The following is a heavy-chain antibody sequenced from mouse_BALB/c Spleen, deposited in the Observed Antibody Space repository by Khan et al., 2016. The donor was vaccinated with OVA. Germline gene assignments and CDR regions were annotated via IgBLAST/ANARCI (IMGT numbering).Heavy chain of an antibody. Sequence: QVQLQQSGAELVRPGASVKLSCKASGYTFTSYWMNWVKQRPGQGLEWIGMIDPSDSKTHYNQMFRDKATLTIDKSPSTAYMHLTSLKSEDSAVFFCTRGGYGTSFAFWGQGTLATVSA. J-gene: IGHJ3*01. CDR2: IDPSDSKT. CDR3: TRGGYGTSFAF. V-gene: IGHV1-61*01. D-gene: IGHD2-10*02. CDR1: GYTFTSYW.